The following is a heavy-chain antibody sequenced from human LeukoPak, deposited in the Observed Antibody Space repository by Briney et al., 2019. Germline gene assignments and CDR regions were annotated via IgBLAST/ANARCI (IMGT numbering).Heavy chain of an antibody. CDR1: GYTFTCYY. CDR3: ARDPGPLTIFGVLYYMDV. Sequence: ASVKVSCKASGYTFTCYYMHWVRQAPGQGLEWMGWINPNSGGTNYAQKFQGRVTMTRDTSISTAYMELSRLRSDDTAVYYCARDPGPLTIFGVLYYMDVWGKGTTVTDSS. D-gene: IGHD3-3*01. J-gene: IGHJ6*03. V-gene: IGHV1-2*02. CDR2: INPNSGGT.